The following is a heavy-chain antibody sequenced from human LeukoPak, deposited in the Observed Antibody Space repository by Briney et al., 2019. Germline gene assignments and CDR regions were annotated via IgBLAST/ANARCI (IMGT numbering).Heavy chain of an antibody. D-gene: IGHD6-13*01. Sequence: PGGSLRLSCAASGFTFSSYALSWVRQAPGKGLEWVSGISENGGTTFYADSVEGRFTITRDNSKNTLYVQMNSLRGEDTAVYYCAKDYGPKQLVFFDSWGQGTLVTVSS. V-gene: IGHV3-23*01. CDR1: GFTFSSYA. CDR2: ISENGGTT. J-gene: IGHJ4*02. CDR3: AKDYGPKQLVFFDS.